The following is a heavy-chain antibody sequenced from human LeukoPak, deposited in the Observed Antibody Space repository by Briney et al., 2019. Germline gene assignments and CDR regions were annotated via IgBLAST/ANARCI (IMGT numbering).Heavy chain of an antibody. CDR1: GFSFSSYW. D-gene: IGHD3-10*01. CDR3: ARDYFGSGSYLYFYMDV. CDR2: INQVESEK. J-gene: IGHJ6*03. Sequence: GGSLRLSCEASGFSFSSYWMTWVRQAPGKGPEWVANINQVESEKYSVDSVKGRFTISRDNAKNSVYLQMKNLRAEDTALYYCARDYFGSGSYLYFYMDVWGKGTTVTISS. V-gene: IGHV3-7*01.